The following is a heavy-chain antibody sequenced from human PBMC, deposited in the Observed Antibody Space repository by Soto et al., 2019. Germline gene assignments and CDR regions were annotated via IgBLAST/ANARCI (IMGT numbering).Heavy chain of an antibody. D-gene: IGHD3-10*01. J-gene: IGHJ4*02. V-gene: IGHV3-7*01. CDR3: ARADYYGSWGDY. CDR1: GFTFSSYW. Sequence: PGRSLTLFSAASGFTFSSYWMSWVRQAPGKGLERVANIKEDGSEKYYVDSVKGRFTISRDHAENSLYLQMNSLRAEDTAVYYCARADYYGSWGDYWGQGTLFTVSS. CDR2: IKEDGSEK.